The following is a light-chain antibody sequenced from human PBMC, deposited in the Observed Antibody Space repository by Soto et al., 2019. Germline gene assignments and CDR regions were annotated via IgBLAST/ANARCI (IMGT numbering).Light chain of an antibody. J-gene: IGLJ1*01. Sequence: QSARSQPDSVSGSPGEAITISCTGTSSDVGAYNFVSWHQQHPGKAPKLMIYNVYDRPSGISYRFSGSKSGNTASLTISGLQGEDEADYYCSAHTVSRTYVFGTGTNVTVL. V-gene: IGLV2-14*03. CDR3: SAHTVSRTYV. CDR1: SSDVGAYNF. CDR2: NVY.